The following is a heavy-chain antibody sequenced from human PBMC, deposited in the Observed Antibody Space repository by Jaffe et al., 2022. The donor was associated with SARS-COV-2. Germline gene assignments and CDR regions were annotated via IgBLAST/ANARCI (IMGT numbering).Heavy chain of an antibody. CDR1: GGSISSSSYY. J-gene: IGHJ5*02. D-gene: IGHD1-1*01. CDR2: IYYSGST. CDR3: ARRTTGTTGRFDP. V-gene: IGHV4-39*01. Sequence: QLQLQESGPGLVKPSETLSLTCTVSGGSISSSSYYWGWIRQPPGKGLEWIGNIYYSGSTYYNPSLNSRVTISVDTSKNQFSLKLSSVTAADTAVYYCARRTTGTTGRFDPWGQGTLVTVSS.